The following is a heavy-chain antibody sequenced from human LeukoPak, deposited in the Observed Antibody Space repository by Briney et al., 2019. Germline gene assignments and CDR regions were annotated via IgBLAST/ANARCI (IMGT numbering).Heavy chain of an antibody. D-gene: IGHD3-22*01. CDR1: GFTFSSYA. V-gene: IGHV3-30-3*01. Sequence: GGSLRLSCAASGFTFSSYAMHWVRQAPGKGLEWVAVISYDGSNKYYADSVKGRFTISRDNSKNTLYLQMNSLRAEDTAVYYCERKGGYYDSSGYLYYYYGMDVWGQGTTVTVSS. CDR3: ERKGGYYDSSGYLYYYYGMDV. CDR2: ISYDGSNK. J-gene: IGHJ6*02.